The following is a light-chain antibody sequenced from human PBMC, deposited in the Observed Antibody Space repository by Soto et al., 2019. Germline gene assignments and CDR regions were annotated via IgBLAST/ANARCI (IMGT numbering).Light chain of an antibody. Sequence: QSVLTQPPSVSGAPGQRVTISCTGSSSNIGRGYDVHWYQQVPGSAPRLLLSGDNTRPSGVPDRFSGSRSGTSASLAITGLQAEDEADYYCTSYGGSNNLVVSGGGTKLTVL. J-gene: IGLJ2*01. V-gene: IGLV1-40*01. CDR1: SSNIGRGYD. CDR3: TSYGGSNNLVV. CDR2: GDN.